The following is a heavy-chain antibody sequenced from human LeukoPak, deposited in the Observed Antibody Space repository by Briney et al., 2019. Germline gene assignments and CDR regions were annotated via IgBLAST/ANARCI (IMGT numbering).Heavy chain of an antibody. V-gene: IGHV1-18*01. CDR2: INTYNANA. CDR3: AQVVPGTWMFDY. CDR1: GYTFTSYA. J-gene: IGHJ4*02. Sequence: ASVKVSCKASGYTFTSYAMSWVRQAPGQGLEWMGWINTYNANANYAQKFQGRVTMTTDTSTSTAYMELRSLRSDDTAVYYCAQVVPGTWMFDYWGQGTLVTVSS. D-gene: IGHD2-15*01.